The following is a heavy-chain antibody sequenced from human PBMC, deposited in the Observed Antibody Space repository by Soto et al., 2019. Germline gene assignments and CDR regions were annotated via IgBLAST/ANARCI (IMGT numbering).Heavy chain of an antibody. D-gene: IGHD3-22*01. CDR1: GFTFSSYA. CDR2: ISGSGGST. CDR3: AKDHQGYDSSGYFDY. V-gene: IGHV3-23*01. Sequence: GGSLRLSCAASGFTFSSYAMSWVRQAPGKGLEWVSAISGSGGSTYYADSVKGRFTISRDNSKNTLYLQMNSLRAEDTAVYYCAKDHQGYDSSGYFDYWGQGTLVTVSS. J-gene: IGHJ4*02.